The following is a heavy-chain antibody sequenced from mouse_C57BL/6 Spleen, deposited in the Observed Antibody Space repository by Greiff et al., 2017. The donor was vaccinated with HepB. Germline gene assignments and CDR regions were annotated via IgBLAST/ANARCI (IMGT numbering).Heavy chain of an antibody. CDR2: IDPEDGDT. Sequence: EVQLQQSGAELVRPGASVKLSCTASGFNIKDYYMHWVKQRPEQGLEWIGRIDPEDGDTEYAPKFQGKATMTADTSSNTAYLQLSSLTSEDTAVYYCTRGEYYGSHRMFDYWGQSTTLTVSS. CDR3: TRGEYYGSHRMFDY. J-gene: IGHJ2*01. CDR1: GFNIKDYY. D-gene: IGHD1-1*01. V-gene: IGHV14-1*01.